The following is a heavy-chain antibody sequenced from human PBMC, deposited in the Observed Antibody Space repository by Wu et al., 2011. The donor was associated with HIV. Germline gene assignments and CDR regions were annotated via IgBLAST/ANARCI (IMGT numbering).Heavy chain of an antibody. J-gene: IGHJ5*01. D-gene: IGHD6-13*01. CDR3: AREEATHSSWFDY. Sequence: QVQLVQSGAAVKKPGSSVKVSCKASGGTFNSYGITWVRQAPGQGLEWMGGIIPIFGTANYAQKFQGRVTITADKSTSTAYMELSSLRSEDTAMYYCAREEATHSSWFDYWGQGTLVTVSP. V-gene: IGHV1-69*14. CDR2: IIPIFGTA. CDR1: GGTFNSYG.